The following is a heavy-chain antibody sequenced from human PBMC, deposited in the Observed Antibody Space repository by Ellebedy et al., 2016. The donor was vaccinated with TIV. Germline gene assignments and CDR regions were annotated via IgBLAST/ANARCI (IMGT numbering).Heavy chain of an antibody. V-gene: IGHV4-38-2*02. J-gene: IGHJ4*02. CDR1: NYSINRGYY. CDR3: AKWTVGYCSSASCYTGDY. D-gene: IGHD2-2*02. Sequence: MPSETLSLTCTVSNYSINRGYYWGWIRQLPGKGLEWIGEFNLGGTTNYNPSLKSRVTISVDTSKNQFSLKLNSVTAADTAVYYCAKWTVGYCSSASCYTGDYWGQGTLVTVSS. CDR2: FNLGGTT.